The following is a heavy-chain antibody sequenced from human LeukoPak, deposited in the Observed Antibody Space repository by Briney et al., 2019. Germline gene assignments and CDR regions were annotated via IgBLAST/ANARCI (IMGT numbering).Heavy chain of an antibody. CDR1: GGSISNYY. Sequence: SETLSLTCTVSGGSISNYYWSWIRQPAGKGLEWIGRKYARGSSNSNPPVQSRVTMSVDTSKNQFSLKLRSVTAADTAVYYCARGRYCSADICTGGDSFDIWGQGTMVSVSP. CDR3: ARGRYCSADICTGGDSFDI. D-gene: IGHD2-15*01. J-gene: IGHJ3*02. V-gene: IGHV4-4*07. CDR2: KYARGSS.